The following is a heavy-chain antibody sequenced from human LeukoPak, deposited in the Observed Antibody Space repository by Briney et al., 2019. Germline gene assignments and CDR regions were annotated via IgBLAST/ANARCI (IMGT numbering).Heavy chain of an antibody. D-gene: IGHD3-10*01. J-gene: IGHJ6*02. CDR2: IYYSGST. Sequence: RASETLSLTCAVYGGSFSGYYWSWIRQPPGKGLEWIGYIYYSGSTNYNPSLKSRVTISVDTSKNQFSLKLSSVTAADTAVYYCARGGLGGSGSYYNYYYYGMDVWGQGTTVTVSS. V-gene: IGHV4-59*01. CDR1: GGSFSGYY. CDR3: ARGGLGGSGSYYNYYYYGMDV.